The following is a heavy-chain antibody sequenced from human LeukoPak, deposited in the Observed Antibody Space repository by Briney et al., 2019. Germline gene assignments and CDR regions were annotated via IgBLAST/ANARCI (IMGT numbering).Heavy chain of an antibody. CDR2: INQDESEK. J-gene: IGHJ6*02. D-gene: IGHD2/OR15-2a*01. V-gene: IGHV3-7*05. CDR1: GFTFSNYW. Sequence: TGGSLRLSRAASGFTFSNYWMSWVRQAPGKGLEWVANINQDESEKYYVDSVKGRFTISRDNAKNSLYLQMNSLRAEDTAVYYCARVRVSSYYGMDIWGQGTTVTVSS. CDR3: ARVRVSSYYGMDI.